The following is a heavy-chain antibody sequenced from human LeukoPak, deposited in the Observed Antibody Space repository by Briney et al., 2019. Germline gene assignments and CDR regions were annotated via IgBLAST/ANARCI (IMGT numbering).Heavy chain of an antibody. CDR1: GGSISSSNYY. Sequence: PSETLSLTCTVSGGSISSSNYYWAWIRQPPGQGLEWIGSIYYRGNAYYNPSLKSRVTISVDTSKNQFSLSLSSVTAADTALYFCARGQWESYDSSGYFYHWFDPWGQGTLVTVSS. D-gene: IGHD3-22*01. J-gene: IGHJ5*02. CDR3: ARGQWESYDSSGYFYHWFDP. V-gene: IGHV4-39*07. CDR2: IYYRGNA.